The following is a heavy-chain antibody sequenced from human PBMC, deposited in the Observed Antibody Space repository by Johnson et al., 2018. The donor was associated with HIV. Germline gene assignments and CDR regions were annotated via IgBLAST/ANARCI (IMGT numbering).Heavy chain of an antibody. CDR1: GFTFSSYW. D-gene: IGHD3-22*01. V-gene: IGHV3-74*02. CDR2: INSDGSST. Sequence: VQLVESGGGLVQPGGYLRLSCAASGFTFSSYWMHWVRQAPGKGLLWVSRINSDGSSTNYAGSVKGRFTISRDNSKNTLYLQMNSLRADDTAVYYCAREARIVVVEPSDAFDIWGQGKMVTVSS. J-gene: IGHJ3*02. CDR3: AREARIVVVEPSDAFDI.